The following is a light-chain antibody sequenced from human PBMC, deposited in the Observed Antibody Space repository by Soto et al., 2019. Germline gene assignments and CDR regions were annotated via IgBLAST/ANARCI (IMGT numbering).Light chain of an antibody. J-gene: IGKJ5*01. V-gene: IGKV3-20*01. Sequence: EIARKPSPSTLSSSPGDRAPLYCRASQSVSSYLAWYQQRRGQAPRLLIYGASNRATGIPARFSGSGSGTDFTLTISRLEPEDFAVYYCQQYGKSPITAGQGGRLEI. CDR3: QQYGKSPIT. CDR2: GAS. CDR1: QSVSSY.